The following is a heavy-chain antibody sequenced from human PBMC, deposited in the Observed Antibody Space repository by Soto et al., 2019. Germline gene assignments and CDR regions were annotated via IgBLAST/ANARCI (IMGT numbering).Heavy chain of an antibody. CDR1: GFTFSDYY. V-gene: IGHV3-11*01. J-gene: IGHJ4*02. D-gene: IGHD6-19*01. CDR2: ISSSGSTI. Sequence: PGGSLRLSCAASGFTFSDYYMSWIRQAPGKGLEWVSYISSSGSTIYYADSVKGRFTISRDNSKNTLYLQMNSLRAEDTAVYYCATVAVAEFDYWGQGTLVTVSS. CDR3: ATVAVAEFDY.